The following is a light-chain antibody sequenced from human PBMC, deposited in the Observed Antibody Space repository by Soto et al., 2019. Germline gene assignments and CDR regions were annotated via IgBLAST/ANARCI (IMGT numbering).Light chain of an antibody. CDR2: GAS. Sequence: EIVVTQSPGTLSLSPGERATLSCRASQSVSSSYLAWYQQKPGQAPRLLIYGASSRATGIPDRFSGSGSGTDFTITISRLEPEDFAVYYCQQYGSSLFTFGPGTKVDIK. V-gene: IGKV3-20*01. CDR1: QSVSSSY. CDR3: QQYGSSLFT. J-gene: IGKJ3*01.